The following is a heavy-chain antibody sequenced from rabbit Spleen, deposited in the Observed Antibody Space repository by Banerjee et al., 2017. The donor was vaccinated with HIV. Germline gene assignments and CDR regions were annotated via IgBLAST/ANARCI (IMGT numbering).Heavy chain of an antibody. CDR3: ASGYPGASWHFNF. J-gene: IGHJ3*01. CDR1: GDSLNDNDV. V-gene: IGHV1S45*01. CDR2: IYVDSHNT. D-gene: IGHD7-1*01. Sequence: EQLEESGGGLVKPEGSLTLTCKVSGDSLNDNDVVCWVRQAPGKGLEWLACIYVDSHNTYYANWVKGRFTISKASSTMVTLQMSSLTDADTATYFCASGYPGASWHFNFWGQGTLVTVS.